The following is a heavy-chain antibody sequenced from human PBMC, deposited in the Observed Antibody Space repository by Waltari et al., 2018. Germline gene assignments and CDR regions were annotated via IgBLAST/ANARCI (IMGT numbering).Heavy chain of an antibody. CDR2: MSSSGSTR. D-gene: IGHD6-6*01. J-gene: IGHJ6*03. V-gene: IGHV3-11*04. Sequence: QVQLVESGGGLVKPGGSLRLSCAASGFTFSDYYMNWIRQAPGKGLEWVSYMSSSGSTRYYADSVKGRFTISRDNAKNSLYLQMNSLRAEDTAVYYCASRRSSSRKGYYYYYMDVWGKGTTVTISS. CDR1: GFTFSDYY. CDR3: ASRRSSSRKGYYYYYMDV.